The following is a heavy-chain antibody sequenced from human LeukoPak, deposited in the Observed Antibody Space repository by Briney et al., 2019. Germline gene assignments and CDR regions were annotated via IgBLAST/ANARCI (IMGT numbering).Heavy chain of an antibody. Sequence: GGSLRLSCAASGFTVSSNYMSWVRQAPGKGLVWVSRINSDGSSTNYADSVKGRFTISRDNAKSTLYLQMNNLRVEDTAVYYCARVGYSSGWYYFDYWGQGTLVTVSS. CDR3: ARVGYSSGWYYFDY. V-gene: IGHV3-74*01. D-gene: IGHD6-19*01. J-gene: IGHJ4*02. CDR2: INSDGSST. CDR1: GFTVSSNY.